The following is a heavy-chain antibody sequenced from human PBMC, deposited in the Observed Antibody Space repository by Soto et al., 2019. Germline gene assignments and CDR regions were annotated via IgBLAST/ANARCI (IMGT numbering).Heavy chain of an antibody. CDR3: ARTSYDYIWGSYRQDAFDI. V-gene: IGHV6-1*01. Sequence: PSQTLSLTCAISGDSVSSNSAAWNWIRQSPSRGLEWLGRTCYRSKWYNDYAVSVKSRITINPDTSKNQFSLQLNSVTPEDTAVYYCARTSYDYIWGSYRQDAFDIWGQGTMVTVSS. CDR1: GDSVSSNSAA. J-gene: IGHJ3*02. CDR2: TCYRSKWYN. D-gene: IGHD3-16*02.